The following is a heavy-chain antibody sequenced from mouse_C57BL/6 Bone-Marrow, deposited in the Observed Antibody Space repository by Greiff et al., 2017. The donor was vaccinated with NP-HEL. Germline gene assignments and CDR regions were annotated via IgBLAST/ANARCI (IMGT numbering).Heavy chain of an antibody. J-gene: IGHJ2*01. CDR1: GYTFTDYY. D-gene: IGHD2-2*01. Sequence: VKLKQSGAELVRPGASVKLSCKASGYTFTDYYINWVKQRPGQGLEWIARIYPGSGNTYYNEKFKGKATLTAEKSSSTAYMQLSSLTSEDSAVYFCASRRRGYPDYWGQGTTLTVSS. CDR2: IYPGSGNT. CDR3: ASRRRGYPDY. V-gene: IGHV1-76*01.